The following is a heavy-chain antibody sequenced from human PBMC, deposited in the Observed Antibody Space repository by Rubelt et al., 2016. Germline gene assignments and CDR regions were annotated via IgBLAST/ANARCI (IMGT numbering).Heavy chain of an antibody. CDR2: INHSGST. CDR3: ARGGRYYGSGSYQRHNWFDP. D-gene: IGHD3-10*01. Sequence: QVQLQQWGAGLLKPSETLSLTCAVYGGSFSGYYWSWIRQPPGQGLEWIGEINHSGSTNYNPSLKSRVTRSVDTSKNQFSLKLSSVTAADTAVYYCARGGRYYGSGSYQRHNWFDPWGQGTLVTVSS. V-gene: IGHV4-34*01. CDR1: GGSFSGYY. J-gene: IGHJ5*02.